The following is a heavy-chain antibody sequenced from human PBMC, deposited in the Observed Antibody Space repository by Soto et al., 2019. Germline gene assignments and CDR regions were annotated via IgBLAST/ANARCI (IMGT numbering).Heavy chain of an antibody. J-gene: IGHJ6*02. CDR3: ARARATVTTFHYGMDV. V-gene: IGHV1-69*13. D-gene: IGHD4-17*01. Sequence: SVKVSCKASGGTFSSYAISWVRQAPGQGLEWMGGIIPIFGTANYAQKFQGRVTITADESTSTAYMELSSLRSEDTAVYYCARARATVTTFHYGMDVWGQRTTVTVSS. CDR1: GGTFSSYA. CDR2: IIPIFGTA.